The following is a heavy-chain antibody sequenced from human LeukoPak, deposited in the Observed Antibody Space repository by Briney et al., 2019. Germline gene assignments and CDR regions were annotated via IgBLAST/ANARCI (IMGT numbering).Heavy chain of an antibody. CDR3: AREEDDFWSGRSIDY. J-gene: IGHJ4*02. CDR2: INPSGGST. D-gene: IGHD3-3*01. Sequence: ASVKVSCKASGYTFTSYYMHWVRQAPGQGLEWMGIINPSGGSTSYAQKFQGRVTMTRDTSTSTVYMELSSLRSEDTAVYYCAREEDDFWSGRSIDYWGQGTLVTVSS. CDR1: GYTFTSYY. V-gene: IGHV1-46*01.